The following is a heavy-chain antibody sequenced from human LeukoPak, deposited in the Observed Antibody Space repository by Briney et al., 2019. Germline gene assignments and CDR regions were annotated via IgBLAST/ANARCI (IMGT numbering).Heavy chain of an antibody. CDR1: GFTFSSYS. D-gene: IGHD6-13*01. CDR3: AKDSFRGSWYSDGMDV. V-gene: IGHV3-30*18. J-gene: IGHJ6*04. Sequence: GGSLRLSCAASGFTFSSYSMNWVRQAPGKGLEWVAVISYDGSNKYYADSVKGRFTISRDNSKNTLYLQMNSLRAEDTAVYYCAKDSFRGSWYSDGMDVWGKGTTVTVSS. CDR2: ISYDGSNK.